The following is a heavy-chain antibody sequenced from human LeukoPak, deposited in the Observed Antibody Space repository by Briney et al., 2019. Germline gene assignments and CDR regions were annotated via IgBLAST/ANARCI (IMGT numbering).Heavy chain of an antibody. CDR2: INAGNGNT. D-gene: IGHD3-10*01. J-gene: IGHJ4*02. V-gene: IGHV1-3*01. Sequence: ASVKVSCKASGYTFTGYYMHWVRQAPGQRLEWMGWINAGNGNTKYSQKFQGRVTITRDTSASTAYMELSSLRSEDTAVYYCARDRGEGWFGESYFDYWGQGTLVTVSS. CDR1: GYTFTGYY. CDR3: ARDRGEGWFGESYFDY.